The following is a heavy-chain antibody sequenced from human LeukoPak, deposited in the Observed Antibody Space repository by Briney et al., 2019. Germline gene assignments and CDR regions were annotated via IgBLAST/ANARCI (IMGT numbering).Heavy chain of an antibody. J-gene: IGHJ4*02. Sequence: TGGSLRLSCAASGFTFSSYAMSWVRQAPGKGLEWVSAISGSGGSTYYADSVKGRFTISRDNPKNTLYLQMNSLRAEDTAVYYCAKDPDYDILTGYYSSYYFDYWGQGTLVTVSS. CDR3: AKDPDYDILTGYYSSYYFDY. V-gene: IGHV3-23*01. CDR1: GFTFSSYA. D-gene: IGHD3-9*01. CDR2: ISGSGGST.